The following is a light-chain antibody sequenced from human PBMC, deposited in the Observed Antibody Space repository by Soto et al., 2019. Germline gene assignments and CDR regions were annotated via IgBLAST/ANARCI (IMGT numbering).Light chain of an antibody. CDR1: SSDVGGYNY. Sequence: QSALTQPPPASGSPGQSVTISCTGTSSDVGGYNYVSWYQQHPGKVPKLMIYEVSKRPSGVPDRFSGSKSGNTASLTVSGLQAEDEADYYCSSYAGSNYVFGTGTKVPVL. CDR2: EVS. CDR3: SSYAGSNYV. V-gene: IGLV2-8*01. J-gene: IGLJ1*01.